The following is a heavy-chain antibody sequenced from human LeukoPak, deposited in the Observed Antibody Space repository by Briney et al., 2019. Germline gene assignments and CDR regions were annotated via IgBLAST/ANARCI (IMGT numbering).Heavy chain of an antibody. Sequence: HPGGSLRLSCAASGFTFSSYAMSWVRQAPGKGLEWVSAISGSGGSTYYADSVKGRFTISRDNSKNTLYLQMNSLRAEDTAVYYCAKNLGAAAGTYNAFDIWGQGTMVTVSS. J-gene: IGHJ3*02. CDR3: AKNLGAAAGTYNAFDI. D-gene: IGHD6-13*01. V-gene: IGHV3-23*01. CDR1: GFTFSSYA. CDR2: ISGSGGST.